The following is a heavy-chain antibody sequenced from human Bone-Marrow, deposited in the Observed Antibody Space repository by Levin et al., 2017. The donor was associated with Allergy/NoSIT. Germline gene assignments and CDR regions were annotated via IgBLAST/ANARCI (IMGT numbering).Heavy chain of an antibody. CDR2: MYSGGRA. V-gene: IGHV3-66*01. D-gene: IGHD2-15*01. CDR1: GFAVSSNY. Sequence: GESLKISCAASGFAVSSNYVSWVRQAPGKGLEWVSIMYSGGRADYADSVKGRFTVSRDLSKNTINLQMNALRPADTAVYYCASGYCSGDDCYAEGFDYWGQGTLVTVSS. CDR3: ASGYCSGDDCYAEGFDY. J-gene: IGHJ4*02.